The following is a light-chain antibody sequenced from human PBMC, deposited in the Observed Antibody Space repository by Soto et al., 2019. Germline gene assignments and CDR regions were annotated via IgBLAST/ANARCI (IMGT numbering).Light chain of an antibody. CDR1: SSNIGINY. V-gene: IGLV1-47*02. CDR2: SNN. CDR3: KSYAGSNTYV. Sequence: QAVLTQPPSASGTPGQRVTISCSGSSSNIGINYVYWYQQLPGTAPKLLMYSNNLRPSGVPDRFSGSKSGNTASLTVSGLQAADEADYFCKSYAGSNTYVFGSGTKVTVL. J-gene: IGLJ1*01.